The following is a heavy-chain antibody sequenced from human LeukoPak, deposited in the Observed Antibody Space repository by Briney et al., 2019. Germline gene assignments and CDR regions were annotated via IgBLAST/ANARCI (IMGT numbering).Heavy chain of an antibody. CDR2: IIPIFGTA. CDR3: ARDENDSGSYYVDNEDY. D-gene: IGHD1-26*01. J-gene: IGHJ4*02. V-gene: IGHV1-69*13. CDR1: GGTFSSYA. Sequence: SVKVSCKASGGTFSSYAISWVRQAPGQGLEWMGGIIPIFGTANYAQKFQGRVTITADESTSTAYMELSSLRSEDTAVYYCARDENDSGSYYVDNEDYWGQGTLVTVSS.